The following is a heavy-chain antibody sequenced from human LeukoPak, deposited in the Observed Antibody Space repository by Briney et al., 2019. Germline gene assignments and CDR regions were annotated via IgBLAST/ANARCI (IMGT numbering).Heavy chain of an antibody. CDR1: GFTFSSYA. D-gene: IGHD2-2*01. V-gene: IGHV3-30-3*01. CDR3: ASLSDTSVGAFDI. Sequence: GGSLRLSCAASGFTFSSYAMHWVRQAPGKGMGWVAVISYDGRNNYYADSVKGRFTISRDNSKNTLYLQMNSLRVEDTAVYYCASLSDTSVGAFDIWGQGTMVTVSS. J-gene: IGHJ3*02. CDR2: ISYDGRNN.